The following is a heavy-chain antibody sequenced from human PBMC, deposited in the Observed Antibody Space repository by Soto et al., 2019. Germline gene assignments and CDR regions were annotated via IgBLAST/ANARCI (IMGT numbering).Heavy chain of an antibody. D-gene: IGHD3-10*01. CDR2: ISGSGGST. J-gene: IGHJ6*03. V-gene: IGHV3-23*01. Sequence: GGSLRLSCAASGFTFSSYAMSWVRQAPGKGLEWVSAISGSGGSTYYADSVKGRFTISRDNSKNTLYLQMNSLRAEDTAVYYCAKVPGIWFGSYYYYVDVWGKATTVTVSS. CDR3: AKVPGIWFGSYYYYVDV. CDR1: GFTFSSYA.